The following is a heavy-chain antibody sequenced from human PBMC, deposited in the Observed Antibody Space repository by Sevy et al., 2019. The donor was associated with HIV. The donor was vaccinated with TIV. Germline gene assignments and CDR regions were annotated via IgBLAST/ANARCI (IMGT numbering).Heavy chain of an antibody. CDR1: GYSISSGYY. Sequence: SETRSLTCTVSGYSISSGYYWGWIRQPPGKGLEWIGSIYHSGSTYYNPSLKSRVTISVDTSKNQFSLKLSSVTAADTAMYYCARTSRFLEWLLPGGPDYGMDVWGQGTTVTVSS. J-gene: IGHJ6*02. CDR2: IYHSGST. D-gene: IGHD3-3*01. V-gene: IGHV4-38-2*02. CDR3: ARTSRFLEWLLPGGPDYGMDV.